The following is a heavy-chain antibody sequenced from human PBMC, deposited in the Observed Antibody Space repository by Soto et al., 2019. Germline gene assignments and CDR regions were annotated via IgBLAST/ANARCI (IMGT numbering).Heavy chain of an antibody. CDR3: AKDGTTGGQHYYGMDV. CDR2: ISSSGRRT. CDR1: GFTFAKFG. V-gene: IGHV3-23*01. Sequence: LRLSCGGSGFTFAKFGMGCVRQAPGKGLYWVSGISSSGRRTYYADSVKGRFTISRDTSKNTLFLQMSSLRAEDTALYFCAKDGTTGGQHYYGMDVWGQGTTVTVSS. J-gene: IGHJ6*02. D-gene: IGHD2-15*01.